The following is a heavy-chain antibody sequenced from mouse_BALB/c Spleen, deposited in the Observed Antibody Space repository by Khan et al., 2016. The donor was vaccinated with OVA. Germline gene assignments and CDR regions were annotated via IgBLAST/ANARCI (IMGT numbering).Heavy chain of an antibody. CDR2: IWAGGST. CDR3: ARDAYYGNYGFAY. J-gene: IGHJ3*01. D-gene: IGHD2-10*01. Sequence: VELVESGPGLVAPSQSLSITCTVSGFSLTTSGVHWVRQSPGKGLEWLGVIWAGGSTNYNSALVSRLSISKDNSKSHVFLKMNSLQTDDTAMYYRARDAYYGNYGFAYWGQGTMVTVSA. CDR1: GFSLTTSG. V-gene: IGHV2-9*02.